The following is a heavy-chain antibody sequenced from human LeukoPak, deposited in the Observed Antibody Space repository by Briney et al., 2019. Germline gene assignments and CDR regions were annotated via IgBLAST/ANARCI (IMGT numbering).Heavy chain of an antibody. Sequence: SQTLSLTCTVSGGSISSGGYYWSWIRQHPRKGLEWIGYIYYSGSTYYNPSLKSRVTISVDTSKNQFSLKLSSVTAADTAVYYCARGGDIVVVPAALALGPKRHWVQFDPWGQGTLVTVSS. CDR3: ARGGDIVVVPAALALGPKRHWVQFDP. D-gene: IGHD2-2*01. CDR2: IYYSGST. V-gene: IGHV4-31*03. CDR1: GGSISSGGYY. J-gene: IGHJ5*02.